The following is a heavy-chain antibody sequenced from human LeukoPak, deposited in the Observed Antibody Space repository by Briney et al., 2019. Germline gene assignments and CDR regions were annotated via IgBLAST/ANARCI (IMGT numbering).Heavy chain of an antibody. CDR3: ARYIAAAGINWFDP. CDR1: GGTFSSYA. Sequence: ASVKVSCKASGGTFSSYAISWVRQAPGQGLEWMGGIIPIFGTANYAQKFQGRVTITAAESTSTAYMELSSLRSEDTAVYYCARYIAAAGINWFDPWGQGTLVTVSS. CDR2: IIPIFGTA. J-gene: IGHJ5*02. V-gene: IGHV1-69*13. D-gene: IGHD6-13*01.